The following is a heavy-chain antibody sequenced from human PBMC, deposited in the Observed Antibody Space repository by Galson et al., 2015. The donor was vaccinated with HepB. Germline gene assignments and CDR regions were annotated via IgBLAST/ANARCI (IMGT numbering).Heavy chain of an antibody. J-gene: IGHJ4*02. CDR1: GFTFSSYG. D-gene: IGHD3-10*01. Sequence: SLRLSCAASGFTFSSYGMHWVRQAPGKGLEWVAVIWYDGSNKYYADSVKGRFTISRDNSKNTLYLQMNSLRAEDTAVYYCARDVLSSGSYNFDYWGQGTLVTVSS. CDR3: ARDVLSSGSYNFDY. V-gene: IGHV3-33*01. CDR2: IWYDGSNK.